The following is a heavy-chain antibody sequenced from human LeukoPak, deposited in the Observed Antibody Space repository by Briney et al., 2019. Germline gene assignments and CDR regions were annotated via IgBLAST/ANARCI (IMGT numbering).Heavy chain of an antibody. V-gene: IGHV1-2*02. D-gene: IGHD3-22*01. CDR3: ARALADYYDSSGYYYFDY. Sequence: GASVKVSCKASGYTFTGYYMHWVRQAPGQGLEWMGWINPNSGGTNYAQKFQGRVTMTRDTSISTAYMELSRLRSDDTAVYYCARALADYYDSSGYYYFDYWGQGTRVTVSS. J-gene: IGHJ4*02. CDR1: GYTFTGYY. CDR2: INPNSGGT.